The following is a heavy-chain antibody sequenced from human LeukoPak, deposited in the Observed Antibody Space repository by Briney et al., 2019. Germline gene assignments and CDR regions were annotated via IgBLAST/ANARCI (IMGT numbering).Heavy chain of an antibody. V-gene: IGHV3-23*01. CDR3: AKESSSFSLYDSLDY. Sequence: GESLSLSCAASGFTFTSYAMSWVRQAPGKGLEWVSGISGSGDNTYYADSVKGRFSMSRDNSKNTLYLQMNSLRAEDTAVYYCAKESSSFSLYDSLDYWGQGTLVTVSS. J-gene: IGHJ4*02. D-gene: IGHD5/OR15-5a*01. CDR1: GFTFTSYA. CDR2: ISGSGDNT.